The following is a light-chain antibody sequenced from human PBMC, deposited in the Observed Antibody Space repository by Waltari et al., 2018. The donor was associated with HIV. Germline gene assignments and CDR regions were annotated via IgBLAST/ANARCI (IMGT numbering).Light chain of an antibody. CDR3: SSYTTSSSTLP. J-gene: IGLJ2*01. CDR2: EVS. CDR1: SSDVGGYNY. V-gene: IGLV2-14*01. Sequence: QSALTQPASVSGSPGQSITISCTGTSSDVGGYNYVSWYQQHPGKAPKLMISEVSNRPSGVSNRFSGSKSGNTASLTISGLQAEDEADYYCSSYTTSSSTLPFGGGTKLTVL.